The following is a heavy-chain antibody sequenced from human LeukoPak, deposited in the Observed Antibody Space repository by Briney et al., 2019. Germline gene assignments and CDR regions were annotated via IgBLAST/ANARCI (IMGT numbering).Heavy chain of an antibody. V-gene: IGHV4-59*01. Sequence: SETLSLTCSVSGGSISGYYWSWIRQPPGKGLEWIGYIFYTGSTNSNPSLKSRVTISVDTSKNQFSLKLSPVTAADTAVYYCARGERLGLDYWGQGTLVTVSS. D-gene: IGHD3-9*01. J-gene: IGHJ4*02. CDR1: GGSISGYY. CDR3: ARGERLGLDY. CDR2: IFYTGST.